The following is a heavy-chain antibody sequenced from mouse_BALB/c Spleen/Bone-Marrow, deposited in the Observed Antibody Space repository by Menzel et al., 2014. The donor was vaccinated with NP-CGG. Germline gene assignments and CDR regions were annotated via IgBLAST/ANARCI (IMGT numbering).Heavy chain of an antibody. D-gene: IGHD2-4*01. J-gene: IGHJ2*01. CDR1: GFTFTDYY. V-gene: IGHV7-3*02. CDR2: IRDKANGYTT. CDR3: ARDSGLTYFDY. Sequence: DVKLVESGGGLVQPGDSLRLSCATSGFTFTDYYMNWVRQPPGKALEWLGFIRDKANGYTTEYSASVKGRFTISRDNSQSILYLQMNTLRADDSATYYCARDSGLTYFDYWGQSTTLTVSS.